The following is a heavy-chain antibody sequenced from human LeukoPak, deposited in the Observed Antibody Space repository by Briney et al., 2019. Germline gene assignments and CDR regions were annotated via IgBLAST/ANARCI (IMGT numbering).Heavy chain of an antibody. Sequence: GGSLRLSCAASGFTFSSYEMNWVRQAPGKGLEWVSYISSSGSTIYYADSVKGRFTISRDNSKNTLYLQMDSLRAEDTAVYYCAKAIRNLGWYFDLWGRGTLVTVSS. CDR1: GFTFSSYE. V-gene: IGHV3-48*03. CDR2: ISSSGSTI. D-gene: IGHD3-3*01. J-gene: IGHJ2*01. CDR3: AKAIRNLGWYFDL.